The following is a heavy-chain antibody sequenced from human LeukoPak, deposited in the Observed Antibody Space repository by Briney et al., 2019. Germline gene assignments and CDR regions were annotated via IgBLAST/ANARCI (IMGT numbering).Heavy chain of an antibody. J-gene: IGHJ4*02. CDR1: GGTFSSYA. D-gene: IGHD2-15*01. Sequence: ASVKVSCKASGGTFSSYAISWVRQAPGQGLEWMGGIIPIFGTANYAQKFQGRVTITADESTSTAYMELSSLRSEDTAVYYCARGYCSGGSCYFDYCGQGTLVTVSS. CDR3: ARGYCSGGSCYFDY. CDR2: IIPIFGTA. V-gene: IGHV1-69*13.